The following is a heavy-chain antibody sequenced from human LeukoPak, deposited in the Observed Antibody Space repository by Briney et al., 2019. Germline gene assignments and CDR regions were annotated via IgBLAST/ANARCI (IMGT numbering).Heavy chain of an antibody. Sequence: GGSLRLSCVVSGFTFSSYWMSWVRQAPGKGLEWVANIKQDGSEKNYVDSVKGRFTISKDNAKNSLYLQMNSLRAEDTALYHCARNNGMDVWGQGTTVIVSS. CDR3: ARNNGMDV. CDR2: IKQDGSEK. CDR1: GFTFSSYW. J-gene: IGHJ6*02. V-gene: IGHV3-7*03.